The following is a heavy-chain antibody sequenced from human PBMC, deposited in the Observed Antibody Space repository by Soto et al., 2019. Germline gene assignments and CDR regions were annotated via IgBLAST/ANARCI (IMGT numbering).Heavy chain of an antibody. V-gene: IGHV3-30*18. CDR2: ISYDGSNK. J-gene: IGHJ6*02. Sequence: PGGSLRLSCAASGFTFSSYGMHWVRQAPGKGLEWVAVISYDGSNKYYADSVKGRFTISRDNSKNTLYLQMNSLRAEDTAVYYCAKDRKEAVLRFLEWSEYYYYGMDVWGQGTTVTVSS. CDR1: GFTFSSYG. CDR3: AKDRKEAVLRFLEWSEYYYYGMDV. D-gene: IGHD3-3*01.